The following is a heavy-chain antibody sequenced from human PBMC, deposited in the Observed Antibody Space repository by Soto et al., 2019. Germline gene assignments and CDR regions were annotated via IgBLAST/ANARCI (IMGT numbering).Heavy chain of an antibody. D-gene: IGHD6-19*01. CDR1: GFTFSSYA. CDR3: ATGYSXGWSEIY. J-gene: IGHJ4*02. V-gene: IGHV3-30-3*01. Sequence: PGGSLRLSCAASGFTFSSYAMHWVRQAPGKGLEWVAVISYDGSNSFYADSVKGRFTISRDNSKNTLYLQMRSLRAEDTAVYYCATGYSXGWSEIYWGQGTLVTVSS. CDR2: ISYDGSNS.